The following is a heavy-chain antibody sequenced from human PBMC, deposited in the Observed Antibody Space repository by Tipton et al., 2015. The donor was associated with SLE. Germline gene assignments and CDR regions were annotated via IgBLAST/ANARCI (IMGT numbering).Heavy chain of an antibody. J-gene: IGHJ4*02. CDR1: GGSISSYY. Sequence: TLSLTCTVSGGSISSYYWSWIRQPPGKGLGWIGYIYFTGSTNYNPSLKSRVTISVDTSKNQFSLKLSSVTAADTAVYYCAREPKGGGDYWGQGTLVTVSS. V-gene: IGHV4-59*12. CDR2: IYFTGST. D-gene: IGHD3-16*01. CDR3: AREPKGGGDY.